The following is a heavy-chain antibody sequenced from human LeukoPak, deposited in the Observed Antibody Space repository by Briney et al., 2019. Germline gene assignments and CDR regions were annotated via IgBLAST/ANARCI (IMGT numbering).Heavy chain of an antibody. V-gene: IGHV4-30-4*08. CDR1: GGSISSGDYY. J-gene: IGHJ4*02. Sequence: PSETLSLTCTVSGGSISSGDYYWSWIRQPPGKGLEWIGYIYYSGSTYYNPSLKSRVTISVDTSKNQFSLKLSSVTAADTAVYYCAREAYVIQNYSDYWGQGTLVTVSS. CDR2: IYYSGST. D-gene: IGHD2-21*01. CDR3: AREAYVIQNYSDY.